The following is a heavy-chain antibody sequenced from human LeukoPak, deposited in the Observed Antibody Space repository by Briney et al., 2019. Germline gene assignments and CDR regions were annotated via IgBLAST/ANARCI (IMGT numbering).Heavy chain of an antibody. D-gene: IGHD3-3*01. J-gene: IGHJ4*02. CDR1: GFTFSSYA. Sequence: QPGGSLRLSCAASGFTFSSYAMHWVRQAPGKGLEWVAVISYDGSNKYYADSVKGRFTISRDNSKNTLYLQMNSLRAEDTAVYYCARDFVLRFLECQLGYWGQGTLVTVSS. CDR2: ISYDGSNK. CDR3: ARDFVLRFLECQLGY. V-gene: IGHV3-30-3*01.